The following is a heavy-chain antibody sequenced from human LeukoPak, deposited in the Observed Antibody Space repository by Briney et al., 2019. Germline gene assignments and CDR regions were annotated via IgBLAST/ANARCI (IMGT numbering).Heavy chain of an antibody. J-gene: IGHJ4*02. Sequence: SETLSLTCTVSAGSISSYYWSWIRHPPGKGLEWIGYIHYSGSTNYHPSLKSRVTISGDPSQDQFSLKLSSVTAADTAVYYCARSPVLYYFDYWGQGTVVSVSS. CDR3: ARSPVLYYFDY. V-gene: IGHV4-59*01. CDR1: AGSISSYY. CDR2: IHYSGST.